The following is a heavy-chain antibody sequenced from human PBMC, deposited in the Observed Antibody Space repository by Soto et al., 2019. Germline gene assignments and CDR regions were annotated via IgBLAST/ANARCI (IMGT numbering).Heavy chain of an antibody. Sequence: QVQLVQSGAEVKKPGASVKVSCKASGYTFTSYGISWVRQAPGQGLEWMGWISAYNGNTNYAQKLQGRVTMTTDTSTSTGYMELRSLRSDDTAVYYCARYRVRTMLRGALDWFDPWGQGTLVTVSS. CDR2: ISAYNGNT. CDR1: GYTFTSYG. D-gene: IGHD3-10*01. V-gene: IGHV1-18*01. CDR3: ARYRVRTMLRGALDWFDP. J-gene: IGHJ5*02.